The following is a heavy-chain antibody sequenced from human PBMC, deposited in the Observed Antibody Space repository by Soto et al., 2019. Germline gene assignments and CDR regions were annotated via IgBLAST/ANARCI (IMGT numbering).Heavy chain of an antibody. J-gene: IGHJ6*02. CDR1: GGSISNYY. V-gene: IGHV4-59*01. D-gene: IGHD4-17*01. CDR3: ARKPARTETTLGFYYNGLDV. CDR2: IYDSGTT. Sequence: SETLSLTCTVSGGSISNYYWNWIRQSPGKGLEWIGNIYDSGTTNYNPSLKSRVSISVDTSKNQFSLKLGSVTAADTAVYYCARKPARTETTLGFYYNGLDVWGQGTTVTVSS.